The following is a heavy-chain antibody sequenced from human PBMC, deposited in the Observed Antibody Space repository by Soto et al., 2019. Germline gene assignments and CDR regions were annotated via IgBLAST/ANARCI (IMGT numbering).Heavy chain of an antibody. Sequence: QVQLVQSGAELKEPGDSVRVSCEASGYTFTAYYIHWVRQAPGQGLEWMGWINPRFGDTSYAQDFQGRVAIIRDTSISTVYMELSRLTSDDTAIYYCARNMDYYYGPGSGNGHGFWGQGTTVTVFS. D-gene: IGHD3-10*01. V-gene: IGHV1-2*02. CDR2: INPRFGDT. CDR1: GYTFTAYY. J-gene: IGHJ6*02. CDR3: ARNMDYYYGPGSGNGHGF.